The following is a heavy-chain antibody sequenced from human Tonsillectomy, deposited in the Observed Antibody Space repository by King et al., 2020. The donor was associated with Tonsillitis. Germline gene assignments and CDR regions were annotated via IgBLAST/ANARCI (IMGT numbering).Heavy chain of an antibody. CDR3: TRLDSFPAVAAFDI. CDR2: ILSKGNSYAT. J-gene: IGHJ3*02. Sequence: VQLVESGGGLVQPVGSLKLSCAASGFTFSGSNIHWVRQASGKGLEWIGRILSKGNSYATAYAGSVKGRFTISRDDSKNMAYLQMNSLKTEDTAVYYCTRLDSFPAVAAFDIWGQGTMVTVSS. D-gene: IGHD6-19*01. V-gene: IGHV3-73*01. CDR1: GFTFSGSN.